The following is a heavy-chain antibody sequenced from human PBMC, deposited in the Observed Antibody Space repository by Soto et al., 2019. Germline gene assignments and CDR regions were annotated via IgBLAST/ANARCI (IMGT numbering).Heavy chain of an antibody. V-gene: IGHV3-23*05. D-gene: IGHD6-19*01. CDR1: GFTFSHYA. J-gene: IGHJ4*02. Sequence: PWGSLRLSCAASGFTFSHYAIMLSRQAPGRGLEWVSTIDGPTTNTHYIDSVKGRFFISRDNAINTVYLQMNGLRAEDTAVYYCVTWLSAHFDYWGRGTLVTVSS. CDR2: IDGPTTNT. CDR3: VTWLSAHFDY.